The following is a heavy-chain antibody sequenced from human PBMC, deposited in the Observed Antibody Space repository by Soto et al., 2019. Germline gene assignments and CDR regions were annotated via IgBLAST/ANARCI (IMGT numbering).Heavy chain of an antibody. Sequence: GASVKVSCKASGGTFSSYAISWVRQAPGQGLEWMGGIIPIFGTANYAQKFQGRVTITADESTSTAYMELSSLRSEDTAVYYCTTLIPKGKWELGPWGQGTLVTVSS. CDR3: TTLIPKGKWELGP. J-gene: IGHJ5*02. CDR1: GGTFSSYA. CDR2: IIPIFGTA. V-gene: IGHV1-69*13. D-gene: IGHD1-26*01.